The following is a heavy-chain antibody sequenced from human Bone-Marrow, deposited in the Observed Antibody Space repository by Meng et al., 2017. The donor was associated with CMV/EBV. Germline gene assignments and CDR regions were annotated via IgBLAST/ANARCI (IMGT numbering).Heavy chain of an antibody. V-gene: IGHV4-59*12. D-gene: IGHD6-13*01. J-gene: IGHJ4*02. CDR2: MYNSGST. Sequence: SETLSLTCTVSGGSISSYYWSWIRQPPGKGLEWIGYMYNSGSTNYNPSLKSRVTISVDTSKNQFSLKLSSVTAADTAVYYCARGQAAAGGSPFDYWGQGTLVTVSS. CDR1: GGSISSYY. CDR3: ARGQAAAGGSPFDY.